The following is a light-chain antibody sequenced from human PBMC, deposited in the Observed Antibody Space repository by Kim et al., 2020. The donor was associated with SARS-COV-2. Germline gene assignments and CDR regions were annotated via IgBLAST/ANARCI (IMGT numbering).Light chain of an antibody. J-gene: IGKJ1*01. V-gene: IGKV1-8*01. CDR2: AAS. CDR1: QGISSY. CDR3: QQYYSYPPT. Sequence: ASTGDRVTSACRARQGISSYLAWDQQKPGKAPKLLIYAASTLQSGVPSRVSGSGSGTDFTLTISGLQSEDFATYYCQQYYSYPPTFGQGTKVDIK.